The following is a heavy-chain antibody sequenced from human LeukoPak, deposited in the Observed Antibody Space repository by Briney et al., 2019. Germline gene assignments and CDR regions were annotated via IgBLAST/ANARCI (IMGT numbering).Heavy chain of an antibody. J-gene: IGHJ4*02. CDR1: GFTFSSYA. Sequence: PGGSMRLSCAASGFTFSSYAMHWVRQAPGKGLEWVAVISYDGSDKYYADSVKGRFTISRDNSKNTLYLQMNSLRAEDTAVYYCARGAHIVVVTAILVYWGQGTLVTVSS. CDR2: ISYDGSDK. CDR3: ARGAHIVVVTAILVY. D-gene: IGHD2-21*02. V-gene: IGHV3-30-3*01.